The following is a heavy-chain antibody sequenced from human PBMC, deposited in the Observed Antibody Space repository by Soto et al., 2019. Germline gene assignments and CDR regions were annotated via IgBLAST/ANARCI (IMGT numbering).Heavy chain of an antibody. V-gene: IGHV4-59*01. CDR2: IYNSGRY. CDR1: GGFI. D-gene: IGHD1-1*01. Sequence: PSETLSLTCTVSGGFIWGWIRQSPDKGLEWIGYIYNSGRYNYNPSLESRLTISIDTSKNQFSLRLASVTASDTAVYYCARTLPNRQLFDSWSQGTLVTASS. J-gene: IGHJ4*02. CDR3: ARTLPNRQLFDS.